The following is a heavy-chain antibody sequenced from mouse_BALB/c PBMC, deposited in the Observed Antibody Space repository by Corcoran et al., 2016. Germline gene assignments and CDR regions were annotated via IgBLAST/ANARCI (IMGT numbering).Heavy chain of an antibody. CDR3: AREVRRYYAMDY. CDR2: ISYDGSN. J-gene: IGHJ4*01. Sequence: DVQLQESGPGLVKPSQSLSLTCSVTGYSITSGYYWNWIRQFPGNKLEWMGYISYDGSNNYNPSLKNRISITRDTSKNQFFLKLNSVTTEDTATYYCAREVRRYYAMDYWGQGTSVTVSS. CDR1: GYSITSGYY. V-gene: IGHV3-6*02. D-gene: IGHD2-14*01.